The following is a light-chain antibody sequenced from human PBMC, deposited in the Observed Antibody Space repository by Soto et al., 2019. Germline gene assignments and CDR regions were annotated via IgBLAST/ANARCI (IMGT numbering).Light chain of an antibody. Sequence: SYELTQPLSVSVALGQTARITCGGNNIGSKNVHWYQQKPGQAPVLVIYRDSNRPSGIPERFSGSNSGNTATLTSSRAQAGDEADYYCQVWDSSTAVFGGGTKLTVL. CDR1: NIGSKN. CDR3: QVWDSSTAV. J-gene: IGLJ2*01. V-gene: IGLV3-9*01. CDR2: RDS.